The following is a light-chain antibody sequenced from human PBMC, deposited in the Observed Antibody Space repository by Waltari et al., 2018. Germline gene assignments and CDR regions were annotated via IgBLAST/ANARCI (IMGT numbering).Light chain of an antibody. J-gene: IGKJ2*01. V-gene: IGKV1-5*03. CDR3: QQYNSYSYT. CDR2: KAS. Sequence: DIQMHQCPSTLSASVGDRVTITCRASTSISSGLAWYQQKQGKAPKLMVYKASSLESGVPSRFSGSGSGTEFTLTISSLQPYDFATYYCQQYNSYSYTFCQGTKLEIK. CDR1: TSISSG.